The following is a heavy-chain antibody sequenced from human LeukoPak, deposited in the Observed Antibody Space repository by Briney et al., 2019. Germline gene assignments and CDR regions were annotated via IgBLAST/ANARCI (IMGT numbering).Heavy chain of an antibody. J-gene: IGHJ3*02. Sequence: KSSETLSLTCTVSGGSISSGSYYWSWIRQPAGKGLEWIGRIYTSGSTNYNPSLKSRVTISVDTSKNQFSLKLSSVTAADTAVYYCARVLRWNYVEDAFDIWGQGTMVTVSS. CDR3: ARVLRWNYVEDAFDI. CDR2: IYTSGST. V-gene: IGHV4-61*02. CDR1: GGSISSGSYY. D-gene: IGHD1-7*01.